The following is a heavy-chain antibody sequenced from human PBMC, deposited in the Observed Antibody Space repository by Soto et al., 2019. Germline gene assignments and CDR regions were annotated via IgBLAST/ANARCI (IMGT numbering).Heavy chain of an antibody. V-gene: IGHV3-15*01. CDR2: IKTTTDGGTT. Sequence: GGSLRLCCAASGFTFSNAWLSWVRQAPGKGLEWVGHIKTTTDGGTTDYAAPVKGRFTISRDDSQNTLYLQMDSLNTEDTAVYLCTAEINGYLYCDYWGQGTLGTVSS. CDR3: TAEINGYLYCDY. D-gene: IGHD5-18*01. CDR1: GFTFSNAW. J-gene: IGHJ4*02.